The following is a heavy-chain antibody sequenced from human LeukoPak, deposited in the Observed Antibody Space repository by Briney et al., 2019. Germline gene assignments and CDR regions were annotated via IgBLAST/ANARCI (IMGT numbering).Heavy chain of an antibody. J-gene: IGHJ4*02. Sequence: GGSLRLSCAASGFTFSSYWMSWVRQAPGKGLEWVANIKQDGSEKYYVDSVKGRFTISRDNAKNSLYLQMNSLRAEDTAVYYCAKDQGFSDYYDSSGYYPFDYWGQGTLVTVSS. CDR3: AKDQGFSDYYDSSGYYPFDY. CDR1: GFTFSSYW. V-gene: IGHV3-7*03. CDR2: IKQDGSEK. D-gene: IGHD3-22*01.